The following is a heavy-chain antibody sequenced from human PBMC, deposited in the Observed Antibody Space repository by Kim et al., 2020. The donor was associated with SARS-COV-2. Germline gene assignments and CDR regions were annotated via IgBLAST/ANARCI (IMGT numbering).Heavy chain of an antibody. Sequence: GGSLRLSCAASGFTFSDYAMHWVRQAPGKGLEWVAVTSYDGSNKYYADSVKGRFTISRDNSKNTLYLRMNSLRAEDTAVYYCARDPAIPLRLETGLPPGGYYFDYWGQGTLVTVSS. CDR3: ARDPAIPLRLETGLPPGGYYFDY. V-gene: IGHV3-30-3*01. D-gene: IGHD2-21*01. CDR2: TSYDGSNK. CDR1: GFTFSDYA. J-gene: IGHJ4*02.